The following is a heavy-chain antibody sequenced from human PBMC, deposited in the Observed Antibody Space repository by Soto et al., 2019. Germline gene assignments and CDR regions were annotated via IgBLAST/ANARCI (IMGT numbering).Heavy chain of an antibody. CDR2: IYYSGSS. CDR1: GVSFSTYY. V-gene: IGHV4-59*01. J-gene: IGHJ4*02. CDR3: ARDQGGPFDY. D-gene: IGHD2-15*01. Sequence: QVQLQESGPGLVQPSETMSLTCTVSGVSFSTYYWSWIRQAPGKGLEWIGYIYYSGSSNYNPSLKSRVTMSVDTSKNQLSLKLRSVTAADTAVYYCARDQGGPFDYWGQGTLVTVSS.